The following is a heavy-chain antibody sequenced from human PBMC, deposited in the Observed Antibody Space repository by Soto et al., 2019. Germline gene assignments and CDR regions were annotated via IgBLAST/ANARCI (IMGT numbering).Heavy chain of an antibody. Sequence: LSLTCTVSGASINSDYWSWIRQSPGKGLEWIGYVFHMGGTDYNPSPKSRVTISIDKSKNHFSLNLRSVTAADTAVYFCARFTYKSGFNWLDPWGHGTQVTVSS. CDR1: GASINSDY. J-gene: IGHJ5*02. D-gene: IGHD5-12*01. CDR3: ARFTYKSGFNWLDP. CDR2: VFHMGGT. V-gene: IGHV4-59*01.